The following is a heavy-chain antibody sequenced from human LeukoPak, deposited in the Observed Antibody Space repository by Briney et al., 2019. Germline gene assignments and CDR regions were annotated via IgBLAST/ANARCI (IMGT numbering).Heavy chain of an antibody. J-gene: IGHJ3*02. D-gene: IGHD6-6*01. V-gene: IGHV4-4*09. Sequence: SETLSLTCTVSGGSISSYYWSWVRQPPGKGLEWIGYIYTSGSTNYNPSLKSRATISVDTSKDQFSLKLSSVTAADTAVYYCARHFSSSSVAFDIWGQGTMVTVSS. CDR2: IYTSGST. CDR3: ARHFSSSSVAFDI. CDR1: GGSISSYY.